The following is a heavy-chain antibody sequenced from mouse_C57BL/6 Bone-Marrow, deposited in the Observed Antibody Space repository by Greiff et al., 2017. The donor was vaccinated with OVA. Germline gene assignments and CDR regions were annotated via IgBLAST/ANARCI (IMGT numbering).Heavy chain of an antibody. J-gene: IGHJ4*01. CDR1: GFTFSDYY. V-gene: IGHV5-16*01. Sequence: DVKLVESEGGLVQPGSSMKLSCTASGFTFSDYYMAWVRQVPEKGLEWVANINYDGSSTYYLDSLKSRFIISRDNAKNILYLQMSSLKSEDTATYYCAREAFYYAMDYWGQGTSVTVSS. CDR3: AREAFYYAMDY. CDR2: INYDGSST.